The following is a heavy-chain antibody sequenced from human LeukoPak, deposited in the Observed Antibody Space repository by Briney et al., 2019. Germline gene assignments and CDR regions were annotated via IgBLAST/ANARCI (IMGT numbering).Heavy chain of an antibody. D-gene: IGHD3-10*01. CDR3: ARRGITYRSETYYLWYFDL. CDR2: INHSGST. V-gene: IGHV4-34*01. Sequence: GSLRLSCAASGFTFSSYWMSWVRQAPGKGLEWIGEINHSGSTNYNPALKSRVTISVDTSKNQLSLKLTSVTAADTAVYYCARRGITYRSETYYLWYFDLWGRGTLVTVSS. CDR1: GFTFSSYW. J-gene: IGHJ2*01.